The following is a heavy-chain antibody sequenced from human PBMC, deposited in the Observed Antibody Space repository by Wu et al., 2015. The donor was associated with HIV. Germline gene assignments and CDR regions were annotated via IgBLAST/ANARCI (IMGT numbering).Heavy chain of an antibody. J-gene: IGHJ6*02. CDR3: ARDLARETMIRDRPRYGLDV. D-gene: IGHD3-10*02. CDR1: GDTFSSYK. V-gene: IGHV1-69*05. Sequence: QVQLVQSGAEVKKPGSSVKVSCKASGDTFSSYKITWVRQAPGQGLEWMGVIFPLFGITKYAQKFQGRVTITTDESTATGYMELSSLRSEDTAVYFCARDLARETMIRDRPRYGLDVWGQGTTVTVSS. CDR2: IFPLFGIT.